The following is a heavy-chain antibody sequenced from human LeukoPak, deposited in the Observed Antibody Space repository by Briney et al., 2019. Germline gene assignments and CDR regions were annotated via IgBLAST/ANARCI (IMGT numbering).Heavy chain of an antibody. Sequence: SETLSLTCTVSGGSMTTHHWNWIRQTPGKGLEWIGYVFDSGRTKVNPSLTSRVTLSTDTSKNQLALRLSSVTAADTAVYYCTTIKRGDIFGYFDFWGQGILVTVSS. V-gene: IGHV4-59*11. CDR1: GGSMTTHH. D-gene: IGHD5-18*01. J-gene: IGHJ4*02. CDR2: VFDSGRT. CDR3: TTIKRGDIFGYFDF.